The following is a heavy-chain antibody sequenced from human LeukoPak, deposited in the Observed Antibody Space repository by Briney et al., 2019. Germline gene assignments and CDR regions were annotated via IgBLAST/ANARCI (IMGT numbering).Heavy chain of an antibody. CDR2: IGYGGDT. CDR1: GFTFSSYG. CDR3: ARGNILTGYMY. V-gene: IGHV3-13*04. Sequence: GGSLRLSCAASGFTFSSYGMHWVRQATGKGLEWVSAIGYGGDTHYSGSVKGRFTISRENAKNSLYLQMNSLGAGDTAVYYCARGNILTGYMYWGQRTLVTVSS. J-gene: IGHJ4*02. D-gene: IGHD3-9*01.